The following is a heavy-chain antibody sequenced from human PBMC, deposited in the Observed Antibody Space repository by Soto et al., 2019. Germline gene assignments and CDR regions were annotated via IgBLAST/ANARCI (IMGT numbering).Heavy chain of an antibody. Sequence: GGSLRLSCAASGFTFSSHAMHWVRQAPGKGLEWVAIISYDGGTIFYGDSVKGRFTISRDNSKDTVDLQMNGLRAEDTAVYYCARYIRGPTVYYFDFWGPGVLVTVSS. V-gene: IGHV3-30-3*01. J-gene: IGHJ4*02. D-gene: IGHD1-1*01. CDR1: GFTFSSHA. CDR3: ARYIRGPTVYYFDF. CDR2: ISYDGGTI.